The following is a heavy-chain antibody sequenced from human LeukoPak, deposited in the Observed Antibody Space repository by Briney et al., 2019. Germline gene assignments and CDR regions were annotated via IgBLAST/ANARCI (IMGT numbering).Heavy chain of an antibody. Sequence: ASVKASCKASGGTFSSYAISWVRQAPGQGLEWMGRIIPIFGTANYAQKFRGRVTITTDESTSTAYMELSSLRSEDTAVYYCASSSRVRGVHFDYWGQGTLVTVSS. CDR1: GGTFSSYA. CDR3: ASSSRVRGVHFDY. D-gene: IGHD3-10*01. CDR2: IIPIFGTA. J-gene: IGHJ4*02. V-gene: IGHV1-69*05.